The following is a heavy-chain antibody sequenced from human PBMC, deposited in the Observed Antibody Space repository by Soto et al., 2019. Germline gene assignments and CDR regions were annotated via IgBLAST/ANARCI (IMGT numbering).Heavy chain of an antibody. CDR2: ISSSGSTI. J-gene: IGHJ4*02. Sequence: VQLVESGGGLVQPGGSLRLSCAASGFTFSSYAMNWVRQAPGKGLEWVSYISSSGSTIYYADSVKGRFTISRDNAKNSLYLQMNSLRAEDTAVYYCARVSVTTRFDYWGQGTLVTVSS. D-gene: IGHD4-17*01. CDR1: GFTFSSYA. V-gene: IGHV3-48*03. CDR3: ARVSVTTRFDY.